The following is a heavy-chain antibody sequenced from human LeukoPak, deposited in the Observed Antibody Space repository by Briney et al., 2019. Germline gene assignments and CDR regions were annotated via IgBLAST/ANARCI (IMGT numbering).Heavy chain of an antibody. CDR1: GFTFSGSA. D-gene: IGHD3-22*01. J-gene: IGHJ3*02. CDR2: IRSKTHTYAT. V-gene: IGHV3-73*01. CDR3: TRHGGRDYYDSSEDAFDI. Sequence: GGSLRLSRAASGFTFSGSAMHWVRQASGKGLEWVGRIRSKTHTYATAYAASVKGRFTISRDDSKNTAYLQMNSLKTEDTAVYYCTRHGGRDYYDSSEDAFDIWGQGTMVTVSS.